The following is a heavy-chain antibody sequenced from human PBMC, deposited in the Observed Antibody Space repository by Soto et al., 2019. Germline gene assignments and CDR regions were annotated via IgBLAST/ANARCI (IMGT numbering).Heavy chain of an antibody. J-gene: IGHJ3*01. CDR3: ATPKGYFDSSGFDAFDF. Sequence: SVKVSCKVSGGTFSSYAISWVRQAPGQGLEWMGGIIPVFGTANYAQKFQGRVTITAAESTSTAYMDLSSLRSEDTAVYYCATPKGYFDSSGFDAFDFWGQGTVATVSS. V-gene: IGHV1-69*13. D-gene: IGHD3-22*01. CDR1: GGTFSSYA. CDR2: IIPVFGTA.